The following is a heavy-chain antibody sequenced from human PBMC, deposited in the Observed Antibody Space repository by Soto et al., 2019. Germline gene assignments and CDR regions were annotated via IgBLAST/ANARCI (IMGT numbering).Heavy chain of an antibody. D-gene: IGHD2-2*02. Sequence: SVKVACKPSGYTFTSSGISWVRQAPGQGLAWMGWIRGYNGNTNYAQKFRGRGTMTRDTSTTTAYMELRSLRSDDTAVYYCARAPGNCNSTSCYIDTLDIWGQGTMVTVSS. CDR1: GYTFTSSG. V-gene: IGHV1-18*01. J-gene: IGHJ3*02. CDR3: ARAPGNCNSTSCYIDTLDI. CDR2: IRGYNGNT.